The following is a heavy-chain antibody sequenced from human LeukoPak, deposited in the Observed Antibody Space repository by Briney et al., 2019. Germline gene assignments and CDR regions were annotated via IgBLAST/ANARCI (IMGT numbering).Heavy chain of an antibody. V-gene: IGHV1-2*06. CDR3: ARGDPFWSGSKYYFDY. Sequence: ASVKVSCKASGYTFTGYYMHWVRQAPGQGLEWMGRINPNSGGTNYAQKFQGRVTMTRDTSISTAYTELSRLRSDDTAVYYCARGDPFWSGSKYYFDYWGQGTLVTVSS. CDR2: INPNSGGT. D-gene: IGHD3-3*01. J-gene: IGHJ4*02. CDR1: GYTFTGYY.